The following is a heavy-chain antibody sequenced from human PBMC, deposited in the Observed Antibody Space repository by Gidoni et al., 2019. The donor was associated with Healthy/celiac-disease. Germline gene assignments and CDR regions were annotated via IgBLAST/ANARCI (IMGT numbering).Heavy chain of an antibody. D-gene: IGHD1-26*01. CDR2: MNPNSGNT. CDR3: ARVSGSYYIGDYGMDV. J-gene: IGHJ6*02. V-gene: IGHV1-8*01. Sequence: QVQLVQSGAEVKKPGASVTVSCKASGYTFTSYDINWVRQATGHGLEWMGWMNPNSGNTGYAQKFQGRVTMTRNTSISTAYMELSSLRSEDTAVYYCARVSGSYYIGDYGMDVWGQGTTVTVSS. CDR1: GYTFTSYD.